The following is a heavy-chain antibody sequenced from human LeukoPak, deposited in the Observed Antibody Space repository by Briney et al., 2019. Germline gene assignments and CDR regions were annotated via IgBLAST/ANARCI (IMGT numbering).Heavy chain of an antibody. V-gene: IGHV1-18*01. Sequence: ASVKVSCKASGYTFTNYGFSWVRQAPGQGLEWMGGISAYNGNTNYAQKLQGRVTMTTDASASTAYVELRSLRSDDSATYYCARGKRGYSGYALDYWGQGTLVTVSS. CDR2: ISAYNGNT. D-gene: IGHD5-12*01. J-gene: IGHJ4*02. CDR3: ARGKRGYSGYALDY. CDR1: GYTFTNYG.